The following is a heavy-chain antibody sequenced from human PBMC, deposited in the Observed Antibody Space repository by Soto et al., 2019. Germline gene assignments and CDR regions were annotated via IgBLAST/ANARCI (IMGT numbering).Heavy chain of an antibody. CDR1: GGSISTYY. V-gene: IGHV4-59*08. CDR3: ARLSRAAPYTYFDY. CDR2: IYYSGST. J-gene: IGHJ4*02. D-gene: IGHD6-6*01. Sequence: QVQLQESGPGLVKPSETLSLTCTVSGGSISTYYWSWIRQPPGKGLEWVGYIYYSGSTNYNPSLMSRLTISLVTSKNQFSLKLSSVTAADTAVYYCARLSRAAPYTYFDYWGQGTLVTVSS.